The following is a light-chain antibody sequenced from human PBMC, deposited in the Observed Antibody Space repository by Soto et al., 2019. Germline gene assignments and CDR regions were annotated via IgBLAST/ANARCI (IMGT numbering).Light chain of an antibody. CDR1: SSDVGGYNE. Sequence: QSALTQPASVSGSPGQSTTISCTGTSSDVGGYNEVSWYQQRPGKAPKLMIYDVSNRPSGVSNRFSASKSSNTASLTISGLQAEDEAYYYCGSHAAGSTLIFGGGTKLTVL. J-gene: IGLJ2*01. CDR2: DVS. CDR3: GSHAAGSTLI. V-gene: IGLV2-14*03.